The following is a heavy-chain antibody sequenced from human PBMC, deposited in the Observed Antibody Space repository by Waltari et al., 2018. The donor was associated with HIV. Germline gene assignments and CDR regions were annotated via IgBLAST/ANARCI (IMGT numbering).Heavy chain of an antibody. CDR1: GFTFSSYG. Sequence: QVQLVESGGGVVQPGRSLRLSCAASGFTFSSYGMHWVRPAPGKGVGGGEVRWEDETKKNYADSVKGRFTISRDNSKNTLYLQMNSLGAEDTAVYYCARDRSEGGGYYYYGLDVWGQGTTVTVSS. D-gene: IGHD2-15*01. CDR2: RWEDETKK. CDR3: ARDRSEGGGYYYYGLDV. V-gene: IGHV3-33*01. J-gene: IGHJ6*02.